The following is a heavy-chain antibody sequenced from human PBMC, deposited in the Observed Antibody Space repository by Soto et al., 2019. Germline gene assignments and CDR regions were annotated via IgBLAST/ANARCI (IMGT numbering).Heavy chain of an antibody. Sequence: EVQLLESGGGSQQPGGSLRLSCAASGFTFSNYAMNWVRQAPGKGLEWVSAISGSGGVTYYADSVKGRFTISRDNSNNTQYLQMDSLRAEDTAVYYCAKDRRIWFGGMDVWGPGTTVTVSS. CDR2: ISGSGGVT. CDR3: AKDRRIWFGGMDV. CDR1: GFTFSNYA. V-gene: IGHV3-23*01. J-gene: IGHJ6*02. D-gene: IGHD3-10*01.